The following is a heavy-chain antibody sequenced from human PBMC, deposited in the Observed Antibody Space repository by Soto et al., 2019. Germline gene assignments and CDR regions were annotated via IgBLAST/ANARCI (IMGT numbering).Heavy chain of an antibody. CDR3: AREAPGGLGHHDY. Sequence: ASVKVSCKASGYTFTSYAMHWVRQAPGQRLEWMGWINAGNGNTKYSQKFQGRVTITRDTSASTAYMELSSLRSEDTAVYYCAREAPGGLGHHDYWGQGTLVTVSS. V-gene: IGHV1-3*01. D-gene: IGHD3-16*01. CDR2: INAGNGNT. CDR1: GYTFTSYA. J-gene: IGHJ4*02.